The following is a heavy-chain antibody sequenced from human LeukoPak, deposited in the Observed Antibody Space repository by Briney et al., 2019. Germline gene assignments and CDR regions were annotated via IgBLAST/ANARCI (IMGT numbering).Heavy chain of an antibody. D-gene: IGHD5-12*01. CDR2: IDSYGDST. J-gene: IGHJ4*02. V-gene: IGHV3-64D*06. Sequence: GGSLRLSCSASGFTFNTFPMHWVRQAPGKGLESVSAIDSYGDSTYYADSVKGRFSISRDDSKNTLYFQMSSLRAEDTALYYCVKVAYSDYGFFDYWGQGTLVTVSP. CDR3: VKVAYSDYGFFDY. CDR1: GFTFNTFP.